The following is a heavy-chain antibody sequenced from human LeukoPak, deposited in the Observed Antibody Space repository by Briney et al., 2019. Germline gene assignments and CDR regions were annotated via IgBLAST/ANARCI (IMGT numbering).Heavy chain of an antibody. D-gene: IGHD6-13*01. CDR3: ARDRYLAAAFPPMDV. CDR1: GGSISSSSYY. Sequence: SETLSLTCAVSGGSISSSSYYWGWISQPPRKGLEWVGSINYIGSTSYTRSLKSRVTKSEDTSKTQFSLKLSSVPAADTAVYYCARDRYLAAAFPPMDVWGKGTTVTVSS. CDR2: INYIGST. J-gene: IGHJ6*03. V-gene: IGHV4-39*07.